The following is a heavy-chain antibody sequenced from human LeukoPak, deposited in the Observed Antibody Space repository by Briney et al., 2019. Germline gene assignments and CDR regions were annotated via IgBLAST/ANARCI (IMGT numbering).Heavy chain of an antibody. D-gene: IGHD2-2*01. CDR2: ISAYNGNT. V-gene: IGHV1-18*04. CDR3: ARDKRPYCSSTSCAGYNWFDA. J-gene: IGHJ5*02. Sequence: GASVKVSCKASGYTFTSYGINWVRQPPGQGLEWMGWISAYNGNTNYAQKLQGRVTMTTDTSTSTAYMELKSLRSDDTAVYYCARDKRPYCSSTSCAGYNWFDAWGQGTLVTVSS. CDR1: GYTFTSYG.